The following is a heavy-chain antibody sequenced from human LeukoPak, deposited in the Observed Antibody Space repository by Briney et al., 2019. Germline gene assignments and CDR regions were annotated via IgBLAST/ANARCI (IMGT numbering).Heavy chain of an antibody. CDR3: AREGNYDILTGLDAFDI. D-gene: IGHD3-9*01. CDR1: GGSFSGYY. V-gene: IGHV4-34*01. J-gene: IGHJ3*02. Sequence: PSETLSLTCAVYGGSFSGYYWSWIRQPPGKGLEWIGEINHSGSTNYNPSLKSRVTISVDTSKNQFSLKLSSVTAADTAVYYCAREGNYDILTGLDAFDIWGQGTMVTVSS. CDR2: INHSGST.